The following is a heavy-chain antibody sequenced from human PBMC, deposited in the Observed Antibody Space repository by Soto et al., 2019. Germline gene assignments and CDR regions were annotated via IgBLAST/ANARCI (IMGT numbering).Heavy chain of an antibody. D-gene: IGHD3-22*01. CDR1: GYTFTSYG. Sequence: ASLKVSCKSSGYTFTSYGISWVRQAPGQGLEWMGWISAYNGNTNYAQKLQGRVTMTTDTSTSTAYMELRSLRSDDTAVYYCARDRYYYDSSGYPINWFDPWGQGTLVTVSS. J-gene: IGHJ5*02. CDR3: ARDRYYYDSSGYPINWFDP. CDR2: ISAYNGNT. V-gene: IGHV1-18*01.